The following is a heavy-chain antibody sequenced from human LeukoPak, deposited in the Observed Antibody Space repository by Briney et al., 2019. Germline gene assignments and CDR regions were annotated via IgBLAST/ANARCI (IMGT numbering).Heavy chain of an antibody. Sequence: GGSLRLSCSASGFTFSNYAMHWVRQAPGKGLEYVSTISFNGGRTYYADSVKGRFTISRDNSKNTLYLQMSSLRAEDTAVYYCVRSGYCSGGNCYDYYGMDVWGQGTTVTVSS. CDR2: ISFNGGRT. V-gene: IGHV3-64D*06. CDR1: GFTFSNYA. CDR3: VRSGYCSGGNCYDYYGMDV. J-gene: IGHJ6*02. D-gene: IGHD2-15*01.